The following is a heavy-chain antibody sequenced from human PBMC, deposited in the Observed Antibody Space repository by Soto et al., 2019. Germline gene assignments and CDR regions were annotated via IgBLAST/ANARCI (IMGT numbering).Heavy chain of an antibody. CDR3: ARDRLARGIPVAGRIDY. CDR1: GFTFSGSA. V-gene: IGHV3-21*05. J-gene: IGHJ4*02. CDR2: ITSSSSII. D-gene: IGHD6-19*01. Sequence: GGSLRLSCAASGFTFSGSAMHWVRQASGKGLEWVSYITSSSSIIYYADSVKGRFTISRDDADNSLYLQMNSLRVEDTAVYYCARDRLARGIPVAGRIDYWGQGALVTVSS.